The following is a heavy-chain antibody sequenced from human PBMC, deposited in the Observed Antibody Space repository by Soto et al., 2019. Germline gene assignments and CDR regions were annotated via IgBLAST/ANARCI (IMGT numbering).Heavy chain of an antibody. CDR1: GYTFTSYG. Sequence: GASVKVSCKASGYTFTSYGISWVRQAPGQGLEWMGWISAYNGNTNYAQKLQGRVTMTTDTSTSTAYMELRSLRSDDTAVYYCAREPWPDYGSGSRRSYYYYYGMAVWGQGTTVTVSS. D-gene: IGHD3-10*01. CDR2: ISAYNGNT. J-gene: IGHJ6*02. CDR3: AREPWPDYGSGSRRSYYYYYGMAV. V-gene: IGHV1-18*01.